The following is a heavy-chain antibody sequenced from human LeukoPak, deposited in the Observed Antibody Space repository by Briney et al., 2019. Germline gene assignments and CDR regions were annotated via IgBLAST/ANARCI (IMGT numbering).Heavy chain of an antibody. CDR1: GFTFSSYS. J-gene: IGHJ4*02. CDR2: ISSSSSYI. V-gene: IGHV3-21*01. Sequence: GGSLRLSCAASGFTFSSYSMNWVRQAPGKGLEWVSSISSSSSYIYYADSVKGRFTISRDNAKNSLYLQMNSLRAEDTAVYYCARGLWFGESHFDCWGQGTLVTVSS. D-gene: IGHD3-10*01. CDR3: ARGLWFGESHFDC.